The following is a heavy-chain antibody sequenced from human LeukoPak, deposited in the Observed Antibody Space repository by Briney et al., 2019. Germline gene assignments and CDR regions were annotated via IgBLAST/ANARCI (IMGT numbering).Heavy chain of an antibody. CDR3: ARGRKWIQLWSLDY. D-gene: IGHD5-18*01. CDR2: INHSGST. CDR1: GGSFSGYY. V-gene: IGHV4-34*01. J-gene: IGHJ4*02. Sequence: SETLSLTCAVYGGSFSGYYWSWIRQPPGKGLEWIGEINHSGSTNYNPSLKSRVTISVDTSKNQFSLKLSSVTAADTAVYYWARGRKWIQLWSLDYWGQGTLVTVSS.